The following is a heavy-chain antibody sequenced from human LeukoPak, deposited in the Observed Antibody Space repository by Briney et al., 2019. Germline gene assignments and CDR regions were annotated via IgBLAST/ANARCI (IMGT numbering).Heavy chain of an antibody. Sequence: SETLSLTCTVSGGSISSSSYYWSWIRQPPGKGLEWIGEINHSGSTNYNPSLKSRVTISVDTSKNQFSLKLSSVTAADTAVYYCARGGRYFDWLSYVGDYWGQGTLVAVSS. CDR2: INHSGST. V-gene: IGHV4-39*07. CDR1: GGSISSSSYY. D-gene: IGHD3-9*01. J-gene: IGHJ4*02. CDR3: ARGGRYFDWLSYVGDY.